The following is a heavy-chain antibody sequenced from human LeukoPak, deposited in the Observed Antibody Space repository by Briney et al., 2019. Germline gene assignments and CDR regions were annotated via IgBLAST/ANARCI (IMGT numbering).Heavy chain of an antibody. J-gene: IGHJ3*02. CDR2: IYHSGIT. CDR3: ARVIGSGSYYIFSAFDI. V-gene: IGHV4-38-2*02. CDR1: GYSISSGYY. D-gene: IGHD3-10*01. Sequence: SETLSLTCTVSGYSISSGYYWGWIRQPPWKGLEWLGSIYHSGITYYNPSLKSRVTRSVDTSKNQFSLKLSSVTAADTAVYYCARVIGSGSYYIFSAFDIWGQGTMVTVSS.